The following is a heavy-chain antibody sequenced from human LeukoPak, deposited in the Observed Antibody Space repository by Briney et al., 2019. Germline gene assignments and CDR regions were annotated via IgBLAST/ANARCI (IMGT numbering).Heavy chain of an antibody. J-gene: IGHJ4*02. CDR3: ARSAPYCSGGSCYHY. Sequence: SETLSLTCGVSGYSISSGYQWAWIRQSPGKGLEWIGSIYHSGSAHYNPSLKSRVTISVDTSKNQFSLKLSSVTAADTAVYYCARSAPYCSGGSCYHYWGQGTLVTVSS. CDR2: IYHSGSA. CDR1: GYSISSGYQ. D-gene: IGHD2-15*01. V-gene: IGHV4-38-2*01.